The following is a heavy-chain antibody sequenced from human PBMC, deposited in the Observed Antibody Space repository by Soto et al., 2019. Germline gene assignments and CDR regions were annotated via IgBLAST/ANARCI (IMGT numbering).Heavy chain of an antibody. D-gene: IGHD3-22*01. CDR3: ARDPLRELVYDSKEGLGYYGMDV. J-gene: IGHJ6*02. Sequence: QVQLQESGPGLVKPSQTLSLTCTVSGGSISSGGYYWSWIRQHPGKGLEWIGYIYYSGSTYYNPSLKSRVTLSVGASKNQFSLKLSSVTAAETAVYYCARDPLRELVYDSKEGLGYYGMDVWGQGTTVTVSS. V-gene: IGHV4-31*03. CDR2: IYYSGST. CDR1: GGSISSGGYY.